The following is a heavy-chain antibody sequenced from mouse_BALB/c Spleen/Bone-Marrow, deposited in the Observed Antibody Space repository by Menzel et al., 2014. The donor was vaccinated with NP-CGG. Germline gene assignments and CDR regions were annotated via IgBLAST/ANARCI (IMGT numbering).Heavy chain of an antibody. Sequence: EVMLVESGGGLAQPGGSLKLSCAASGFTFSSYGMSWVRQTPDKRLELVATINSNGGSTYYPDKVKGRFTISRDNAKNTLYLQMSSLKSEDTAMYYCARDMITTRGFAYWGQGTLVTVSA. CDR3: ARDMITTRGFAY. V-gene: IGHV5-6-3*01. CDR2: INSNGGST. J-gene: IGHJ3*01. D-gene: IGHD2-4*01. CDR1: GFTFSSYG.